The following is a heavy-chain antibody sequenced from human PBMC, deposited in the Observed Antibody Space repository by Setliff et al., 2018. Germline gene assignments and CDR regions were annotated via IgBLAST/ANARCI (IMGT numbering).Heavy chain of an antibody. CDR3: ARAQVVFAISAPAWYFEI. CDR1: GGSFSGYQ. CDR2: INQGGSA. D-gene: IGHD2-21*01. Sequence: SETLSLTGGVHGGSFSGYQWTWIRQPPGKGLEWIGEINQGGSANYNPSLKGRASLSVDTSEKQLSLTLNSVTVADTAVYYCARAQVVFAISAPAWYFEIWGRGTQVTVSS. V-gene: IGHV4-34*01. J-gene: IGHJ2*01.